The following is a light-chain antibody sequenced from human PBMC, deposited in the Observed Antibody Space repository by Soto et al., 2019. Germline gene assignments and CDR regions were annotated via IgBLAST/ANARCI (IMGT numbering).Light chain of an antibody. CDR1: SSNIGAGYD. V-gene: IGLV1-40*01. CDR3: QSYDSSLSVLYV. J-gene: IGLJ1*01. Sequence: QSVLTQPPSVSGAPGQRVTISCTGSSSNIGAGYDVHWYQQLPGTAPKLLIYGNSNRPSGVPDRFSGSKSGTSASLAITGLQAEDDAYYYCQSYDSSLSVLYVFGTGTNVTVL. CDR2: GNS.